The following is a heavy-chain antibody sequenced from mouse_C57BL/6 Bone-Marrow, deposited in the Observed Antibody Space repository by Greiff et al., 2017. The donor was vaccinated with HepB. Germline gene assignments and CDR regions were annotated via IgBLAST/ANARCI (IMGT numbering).Heavy chain of an antibody. J-gene: IGHJ2*01. V-gene: IGHV1-52*01. CDR1: GYTFTSYW. D-gene: IGHD3-3*01. CDR3: ARKGTSLDYFDY. Sequence: QVQLKESGAELVRPGSSVKLSCKASGYTFTSYWMHWVKQRPIQGLEWIGNIDPSDSETHYNQKFKDKATLTVDKSSSTAYMQLSSLTSEDSAVYYCARKGTSLDYFDYWGQGTTLTVSS. CDR2: IDPSDSET.